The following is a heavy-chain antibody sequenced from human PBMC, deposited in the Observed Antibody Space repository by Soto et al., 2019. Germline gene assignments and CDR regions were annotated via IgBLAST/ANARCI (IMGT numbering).Heavy chain of an antibody. J-gene: IGHJ6*02. CDR2: INHSGST. V-gene: IGHV4-34*01. D-gene: IGHD2-21*02. CDR1: GGSFSGYY. CDR3: ARGSSDGYYSYGMDV. Sequence: QVQLQQWGAGLLKPSETLSLTCAVYGGSFSGYYWSWIRQPPGNGLEWIGEINHSGSTNYNPSLKSRVTISVDTSKNQFSLKLSSVTAADTAVYYCARGSSDGYYSYGMDVWGQGTTVTVSS.